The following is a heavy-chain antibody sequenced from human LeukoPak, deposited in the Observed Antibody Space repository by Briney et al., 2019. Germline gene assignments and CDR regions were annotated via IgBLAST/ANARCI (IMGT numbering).Heavy chain of an antibody. CDR2: ITSSGDTK. V-gene: IGHV3-48*01. CDR3: ARDGIVVVPAAISISGNYFDY. CDR1: GFTFSYYS. Sequence: GGSLRLSCAASGFTFSYYSMTWVRQAPGEGLEWVSYITSSGDTKYYADSVKGRFTISRDNAKYSLYLQMNSLRAEDTAVYYCARDGIVVVPAAISISGNYFDYWGQGTLVTVSS. J-gene: IGHJ4*02. D-gene: IGHD2-2*02.